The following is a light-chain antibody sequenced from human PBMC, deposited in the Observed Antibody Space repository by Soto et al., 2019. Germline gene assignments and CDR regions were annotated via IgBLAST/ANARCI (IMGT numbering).Light chain of an antibody. J-gene: IGKJ1*01. CDR3: QQYNSYCT. Sequence: DIQMTQSPSTLSASVGDRVTITCRASQSISSWLAWYQQKPGKAPKLLIYDASSLESGVPSRFSRGGSGTEFTLIISSLQPADFASYYCQQYNSYCTFGQGTKVEIK. CDR1: QSISSW. V-gene: IGKV1-5*01. CDR2: DAS.